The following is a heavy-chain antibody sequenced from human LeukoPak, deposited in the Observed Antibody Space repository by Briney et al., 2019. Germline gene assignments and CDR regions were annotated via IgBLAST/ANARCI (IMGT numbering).Heavy chain of an antibody. CDR1: GFTFSYYA. CDR3: AKESVAGDTFDI. J-gene: IGHJ3*02. Sequence: GGSLRLSCAASGFTFSYYAMSWVRQAPGKGLEWVSAIIGSGGSTYYADSVKGRFTISRDSSKNTLSLQMNSLRAEDTAVYYCAKESVAGDTFDIWGQGTMVTVSS. D-gene: IGHD6-19*01. CDR2: IIGSGGST. V-gene: IGHV3-23*01.